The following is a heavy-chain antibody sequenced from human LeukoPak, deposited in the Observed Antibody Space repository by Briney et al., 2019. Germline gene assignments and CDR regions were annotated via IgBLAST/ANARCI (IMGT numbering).Heavy chain of an antibody. D-gene: IGHD3-22*01. CDR2: IIPIFGTA. CDR3: ARDQGLSYDSSGYPHAFDI. V-gene: IGHV1-69*01. J-gene: IGHJ3*02. CDR1: GGTFSSYA. Sequence: SVKVSCKASGGTFSSYAISWVRQAPGQGLEWMGGIIPIFGTANYAQKFQGRVTITADESTSTAYMELSSLGSEDTAVYYCARDQGLSYDSSGYPHAFDIWGQGTMVTVSS.